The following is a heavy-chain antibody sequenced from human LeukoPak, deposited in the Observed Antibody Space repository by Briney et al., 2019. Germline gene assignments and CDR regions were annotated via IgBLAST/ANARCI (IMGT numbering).Heavy chain of an antibody. Sequence: PSETLSLTCTVSGVSISSHYWSWIRQPPGKGLEWVGYAYHTGSTSSNPSLKSRATMSVDTSKNQFSLRLTSLTAADTAVYYCARDFQRLGSDAFDFWGQGTMVTVS. CDR1: GVSISSHY. CDR2: AYHTGST. D-gene: IGHD2-15*01. V-gene: IGHV4-59*11. J-gene: IGHJ3*01. CDR3: ARDFQRLGSDAFDF.